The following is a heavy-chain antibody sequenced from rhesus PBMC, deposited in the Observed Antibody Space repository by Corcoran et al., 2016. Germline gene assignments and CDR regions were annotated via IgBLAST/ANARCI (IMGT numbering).Heavy chain of an antibody. D-gene: IGHD6S26*01. CDR1: GYSTSRNW. CDR3: ASEGLGWSPADY. Sequence: QVHLKESGPGLVKPSETLSLPCAVSGYSTSRNWWRWIRQSPGKGLEWIGEVAGYTGDTNDKPSLKGRGTMSQDASRNMLALKLNSVTAADSAVYYGASEGLGWSPADYWGQGILVTVSS. V-gene: IGHV4-80*01. CDR2: VAGYTGDT. J-gene: IGHJ4*01.